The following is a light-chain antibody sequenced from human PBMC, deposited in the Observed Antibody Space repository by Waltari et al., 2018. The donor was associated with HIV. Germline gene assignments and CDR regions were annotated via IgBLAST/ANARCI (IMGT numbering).Light chain of an antibody. CDR1: SSNLGAGYH. CDR3: QSYDSGLSEGV. CDR2: SNT. V-gene: IGLV1-40*01. J-gene: IGLJ2*01. Sequence: QSVLTQPPSVSGAPGQRVAISCTGSSSNLGAGYHVHWYQPHPGAAPKLLIFSNTNRPSGVPDRFSGSKSGTSASLAITGVQAEDEAVYYCQSYDSGLSEGVFGGGTKLAVL.